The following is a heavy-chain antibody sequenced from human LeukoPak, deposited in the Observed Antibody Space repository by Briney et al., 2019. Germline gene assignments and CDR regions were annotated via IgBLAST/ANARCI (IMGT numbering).Heavy chain of an antibody. CDR3: AKDLGRAMVRGGGMDV. CDR1: GFTFNNYG. CDR2: VSYDGRNK. Sequence: PGRSLRLSCAASGFTFNNYGMHWVRQAPPKGLEWVAVVSYDGRNKYNAESVKGRFTISRDNSESTLYLQMDSLRAEDTAVYYCAKDLGRAMVRGGGMDVWGQGTTVTVSS. D-gene: IGHD3-10*01. J-gene: IGHJ6*02. V-gene: IGHV3-30*18.